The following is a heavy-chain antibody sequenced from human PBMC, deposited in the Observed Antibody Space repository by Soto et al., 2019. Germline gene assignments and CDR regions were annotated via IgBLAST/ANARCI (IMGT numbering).Heavy chain of an antibody. J-gene: IGHJ3*01. CDR2: ISSSSSTI. Sequence: EVQLVESGGGLVQPGGSLRLSCAASGFTFSSYAMNWVRQAPGKGLEWVSYISSSSSTIYYADSVKGRFTISRDSARNSLYLQMNSLRAEDTAVYYCARGFGSGSYFGAFDFWGQGTMVTVSS. D-gene: IGHD3-10*01. CDR1: GFTFSSYA. V-gene: IGHV3-48*01. CDR3: ARGFGSGSYFGAFDF.